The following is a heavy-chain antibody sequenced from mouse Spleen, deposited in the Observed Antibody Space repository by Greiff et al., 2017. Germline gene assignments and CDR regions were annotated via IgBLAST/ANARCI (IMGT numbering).Heavy chain of an antibody. CDR1: GYTFTSYY. CDR3: TRGDISVYFYAMDY. D-gene: IGHD3-2*01. Sequence: QVQLQQSGAELVKPGASVKLSCKASGYTFTSYYMYWVKQRPGQGLEWIGEINPSNGGTNFNEKFKSKATLTVDKSSSTAYMQLSSLTSEDSAVYYCTRGDISVYFYAMDYWGQGTSVTVSS. J-gene: IGHJ4*01. CDR2: INPSNGGT. V-gene: IGHV1S81*02.